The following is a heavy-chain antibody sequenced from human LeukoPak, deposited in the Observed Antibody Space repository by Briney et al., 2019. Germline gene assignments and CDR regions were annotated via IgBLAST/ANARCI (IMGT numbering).Heavy chain of an antibody. CDR1: GFXFSNYA. Sequence: GGSLRLSCAASGFXFSNYAISWVRQAPGKGLEWVSTITGGGGSTYYADSVKGRLTISRDDFKNTLYLQMSSLRDEDTAVYYCTTYSRSLDYWGQGTLVTVSS. D-gene: IGHD1-26*01. J-gene: IGHJ4*02. CDR3: TTYSRSLDY. V-gene: IGHV3-23*01. CDR2: ITGGGGST.